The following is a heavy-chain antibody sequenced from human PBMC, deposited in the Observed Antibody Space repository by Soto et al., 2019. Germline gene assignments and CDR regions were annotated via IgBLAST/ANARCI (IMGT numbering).Heavy chain of an antibody. Sequence: PSETLSLTCTVSGGSMNSFYWTWVRQPPGKGLEWIGYVYDSGTSKYNASLESRITMSLDKSRNQFSLSLSYVTAADTAVYFCARYSPPKKSFDSNPGWLDPWGQGTLVTVSS. CDR2: VYDSGTS. CDR1: GGSMNSFY. D-gene: IGHD2-21*01. J-gene: IGHJ5*02. V-gene: IGHV4-59*01. CDR3: ARYSPPKKSFDSNPGWLDP.